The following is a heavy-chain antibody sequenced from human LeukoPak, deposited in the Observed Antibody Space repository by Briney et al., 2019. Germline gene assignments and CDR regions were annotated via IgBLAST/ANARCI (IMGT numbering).Heavy chain of an antibody. CDR1: GGSISSYY. CDR2: IYTSGST. V-gene: IGHV4-4*07. CDR3: ARSGSGYYDILTGPSPFDY. D-gene: IGHD3-9*01. J-gene: IGHJ4*02. Sequence: SETLSLTCTVSGGSISSYYWSWIRQPAGKGLEWIGRIYTSGSTNYNPSLKSRVTMSVDTSKNQFSLKLSSVTAADTAVYYCARSGSGYYDILTGPSPFDYWGQGTLVTVSS.